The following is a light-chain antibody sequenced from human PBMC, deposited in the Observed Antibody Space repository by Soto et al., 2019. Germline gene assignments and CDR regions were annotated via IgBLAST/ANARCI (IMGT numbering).Light chain of an antibody. CDR2: EGT. Sequence: QSVLTQPASVSGSPGQSITISCTGASSDVVSYYLVSWYQQYPGKAPKLIIYEGTRRPSGVSDRFSGSNSGNTASPTISGLQAEDEADYYCCSYAGSATLDVVFGGGTKLTVL. CDR1: SSDVVSYYL. CDR3: CSYAGSATLDVV. J-gene: IGLJ2*01. V-gene: IGLV2-23*01.